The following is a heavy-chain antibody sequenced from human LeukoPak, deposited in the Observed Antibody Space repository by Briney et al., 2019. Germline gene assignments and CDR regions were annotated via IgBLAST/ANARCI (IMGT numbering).Heavy chain of an antibody. Sequence: SETLSLTCTVSGSSISSSTYYWGWIRQPPGKGLERIGSIYYSGSTHYNPSLKSRITISLDTSKNQFSLKLSSVTAADTAVYYCARGVAARLFDYWGQGTLVTVSS. V-gene: IGHV4-39*07. CDR2: IYYSGST. D-gene: IGHD6-6*01. CDR3: ARGVAARLFDY. J-gene: IGHJ4*02. CDR1: GSSISSSTYY.